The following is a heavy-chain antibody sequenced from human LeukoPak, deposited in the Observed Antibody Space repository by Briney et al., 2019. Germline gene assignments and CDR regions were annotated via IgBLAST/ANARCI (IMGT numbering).Heavy chain of an antibody. CDR3: ARHDRSMRLLDY. V-gene: IGHV3-23*01. CDR1: GFNFRTYV. CDR2: ISDSGDTT. Sequence: PGGSLRLSCAASGFNFRTYVMSWVRQAPGKGLEWVSAISDSGDTTYYADSVEGRFTISRDNSKNTVFLQMNSPRAEDTAVYYCARHDRSMRLLDYWGQGTLVTVSS. D-gene: IGHD1-1*01. J-gene: IGHJ4*02.